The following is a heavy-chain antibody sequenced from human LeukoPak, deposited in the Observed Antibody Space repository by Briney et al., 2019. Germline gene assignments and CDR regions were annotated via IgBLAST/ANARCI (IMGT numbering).Heavy chain of an antibody. CDR1: GFTFSSYA. CDR2: ISGSGGST. D-gene: IGHD2-2*01. Sequence: GGSLRLSCAASGFTFSSYAMSWVRQAPGKGLEWVSAISGSGGSTYYADSVKGRFTISRDNSKNTLYLQMNSLRAEDTAIYYCAKLQTAVVPAATLGFDSWGQGTLVTVSS. V-gene: IGHV3-23*01. CDR3: AKLQTAVVPAATLGFDS. J-gene: IGHJ4*02.